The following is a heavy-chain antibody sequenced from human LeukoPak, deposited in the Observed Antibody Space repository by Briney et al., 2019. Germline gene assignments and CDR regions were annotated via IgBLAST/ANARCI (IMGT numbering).Heavy chain of an antibody. CDR3: ASGVGEFFPDAFNI. J-gene: IGHJ3*02. CDR2: INHRGGT. V-gene: IGHV4-34*01. CDR1: GGSFSDYS. D-gene: IGHD3-10*01. Sequence: SETLSLTCAVFGGSFSDYSRTWIRQTPGKGLEWIGEINHRGGTNYNPSLKSRLTISVDTPKNQFSLNLTSVTAADTAVYYCASGVGEFFPDAFNIWGQGTMVGVFS.